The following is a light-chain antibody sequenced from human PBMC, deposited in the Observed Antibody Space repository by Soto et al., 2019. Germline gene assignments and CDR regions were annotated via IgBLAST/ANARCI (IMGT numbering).Light chain of an antibody. CDR3: QQYNDLPLT. Sequence: EIVMTQSPATLSVSPGERATLSCRASQSVSNNLAWYQQKPGQAPRLLIYHASTWDTGIPARFSGSGSGTELTLTISSVQSEDFAVYYCQQYNDLPLTFGGGTKVEIK. CDR1: QSVSNN. CDR2: HAS. V-gene: IGKV3-15*01. J-gene: IGKJ4*01.